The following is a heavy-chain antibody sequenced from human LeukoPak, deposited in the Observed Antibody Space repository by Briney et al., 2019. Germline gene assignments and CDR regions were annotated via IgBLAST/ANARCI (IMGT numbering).Heavy chain of an antibody. CDR2: INHSGST. D-gene: IGHD2-2*01. Sequence: SETLSLTCAVYGGSFSGYYWSWIRQPPGKGLEWIGEINHSGSTNYNPFLKSRVTMSVDSSKNQFSLQLTSVTAADTAVYYCARVRIIPGARDAFDVWGPGTMVTVSS. CDR1: GGSFSGYY. V-gene: IGHV4-34*01. CDR3: ARVRIIPGARDAFDV. J-gene: IGHJ3*01.